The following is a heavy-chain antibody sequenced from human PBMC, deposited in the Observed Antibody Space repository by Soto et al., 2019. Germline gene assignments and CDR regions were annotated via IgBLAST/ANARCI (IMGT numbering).Heavy chain of an antibody. Sequence: SETLSLTCTVSGGSISSYYWSWIRQPPGKGLEWIGYIYYSGSTNYNPSLRSRVTISVDTSKNQFSLKLSSVTAADTAVYYCARVGWLQLGYFDYWGQGTLVTVSS. CDR1: GGSISSYY. D-gene: IGHD5-12*01. V-gene: IGHV4-59*01. CDR2: IYYSGST. CDR3: ARVGWLQLGYFDY. J-gene: IGHJ4*02.